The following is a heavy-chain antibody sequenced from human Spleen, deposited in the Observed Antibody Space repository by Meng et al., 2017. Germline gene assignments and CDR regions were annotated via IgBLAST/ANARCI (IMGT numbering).Heavy chain of an antibody. CDR3: ARDERDWFDP. D-gene: IGHD1-1*01. Sequence: QVQLQQWGAGLLKPSETLSLTCAVYGGSFSGYYWSWIRQPPGKGLEWIGEINHSGSTNYNPSLKSRVTISVDTSKNQFSLKLSSVTAADTAVYYCARDERDWFDPWGQGTLVTVSS. CDR1: GGSFSGYY. V-gene: IGHV4-34*01. CDR2: INHSGST. J-gene: IGHJ5*02.